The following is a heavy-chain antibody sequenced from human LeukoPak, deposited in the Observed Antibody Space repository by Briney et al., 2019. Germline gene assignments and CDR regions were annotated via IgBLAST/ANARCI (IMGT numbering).Heavy chain of an antibody. CDR1: GFTFSSYA. V-gene: IGHV3-23*01. CDR3: AKDPEGAWSHLNWFDP. D-gene: IGHD1-14*01. J-gene: IGHJ5*02. Sequence: PGGSLRLSCAASGFTFSSYAMSWVRQAPGKGLEWVSAISGSGGSTYYADSVKGRFTISRDNSKNTLYLQMNSLRAEDTAVYYCAKDPEGAWSHLNWFDPWGQGTLVTVSS. CDR2: ISGSGGST.